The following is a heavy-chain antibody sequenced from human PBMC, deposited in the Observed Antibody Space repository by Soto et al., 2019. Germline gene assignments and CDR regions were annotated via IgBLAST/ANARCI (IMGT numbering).Heavy chain of an antibody. Sequence: PGGSLRLSCPTSGFPFSDYYMSWIRQAPGKGLEWLSHISTKSTYRNYADSVKGRFTISRDNTKSSLFLQMNSLGVEDTAVYYCVRGGGGGLFEHWGQGVLVTVSS. CDR3: VRGGGGGLFEH. CDR1: GFPFSDYY. D-gene: IGHD2-21*01. V-gene: IGHV3-11*06. CDR2: ISTKSTYR. J-gene: IGHJ4*02.